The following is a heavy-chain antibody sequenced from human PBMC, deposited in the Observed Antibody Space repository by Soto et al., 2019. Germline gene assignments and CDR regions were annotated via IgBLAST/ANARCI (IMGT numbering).Heavy chain of an antibody. CDR2: INWNGGSK. Sequence: GGSLRLSCAASGFTFSKFTMSWVRQAPGKGLEWVSGINWNGGSKGYADSVKGRFTISRDNAKNSLYLQMNSLRAEDTALYYCARVIYDSSGYYYYGMDVWGQGTTVTVSS. V-gene: IGHV3-20*04. CDR1: GFTFSKFT. J-gene: IGHJ6*02. D-gene: IGHD3-22*01. CDR3: ARVIYDSSGYYYYGMDV.